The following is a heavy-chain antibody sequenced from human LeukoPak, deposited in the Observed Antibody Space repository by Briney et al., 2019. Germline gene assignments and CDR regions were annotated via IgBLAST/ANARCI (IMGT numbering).Heavy chain of an antibody. V-gene: IGHV4-34*01. CDR3: ARVGIAALYWFDP. CDR2: INHSGST. D-gene: IGHD6-6*01. CDR1: GGSFSGYY. J-gene: IGHJ5*02. Sequence: SETLSLTCAVYGGSFSGYYWSWIRQPPGKGLEWIGEINHSGSTNYNPSLKSRVAISVDTSKNQFSLKLSSVTAADTAVYYCARVGIAALYWFDPWGQGTLVTVSS.